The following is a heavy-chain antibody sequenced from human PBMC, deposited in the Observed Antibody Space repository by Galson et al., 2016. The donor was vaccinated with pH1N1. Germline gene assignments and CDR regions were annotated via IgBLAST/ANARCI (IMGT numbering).Heavy chain of an antibody. D-gene: IGHD3-10*01. V-gene: IGHV1-2*02. J-gene: IGHJ6*02. CDR2: INPKNGDT. Sequence: SVKVSCKASGYTFTGSYLHWMRQAPGQGLEWMGSINPKNGDTSYAEKFQDRVTMTSDTSITTGYMELRRLRSDDTALYYCARQRFGELLYYYKQGMDVWGQGTTVTVSS. CDR1: GYTFTGSY. CDR3: ARQRFGELLYYYKQGMDV.